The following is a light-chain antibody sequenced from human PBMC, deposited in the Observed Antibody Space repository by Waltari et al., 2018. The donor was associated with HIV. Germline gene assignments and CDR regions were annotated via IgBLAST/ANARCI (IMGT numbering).Light chain of an antibody. Sequence: QSALTQPASVSGSPGQSITISCPGTSSDVGGYNYVSWYQQHPGKAPKLMIYEVSSRPSGVSNRFSASKSGDTASLTISGLQAEDEADYYCSSYTSSSTYVFGTGTKVTVL. CDR2: EVS. CDR1: SSDVGGYNY. J-gene: IGLJ1*01. V-gene: IGLV2-14*01. CDR3: SSYTSSSTYV.